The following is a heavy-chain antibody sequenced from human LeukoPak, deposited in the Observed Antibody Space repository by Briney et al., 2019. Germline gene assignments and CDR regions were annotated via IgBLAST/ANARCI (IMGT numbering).Heavy chain of an antibody. CDR2: INHSGST. CDR3: ARRSISITIFGVVIHSYFDY. CDR1: GGSFSGYY. V-gene: IGHV4-34*01. Sequence: SETLSLTCAVYGGSFSGYYWSWIRQPPGKGLEWTGEINHSGSTNYNPSLKSRVTISVDTSKNQFSLKLSSVTAADTAVYYCARRSISITIFGVVIHSYFDYWGQGTLVTVSS. D-gene: IGHD3-3*01. J-gene: IGHJ4*02.